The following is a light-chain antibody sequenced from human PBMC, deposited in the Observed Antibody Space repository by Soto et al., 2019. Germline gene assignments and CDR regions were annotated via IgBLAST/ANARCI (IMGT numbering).Light chain of an antibody. CDR1: GSVTSSH. CDR2: SAS. Sequence: EIVLTQSPDTLCLSPGERATLSCRASGSVTSSHIAWYQQKPGQAPRLLIYSASSRATGIPDRFSGSGSGTDFTLTISTLEPEDFAVYYCQYYGGTRNTFGQGTRLEIK. V-gene: IGKV3-20*01. CDR3: QYYGGTRNT. J-gene: IGKJ5*01.